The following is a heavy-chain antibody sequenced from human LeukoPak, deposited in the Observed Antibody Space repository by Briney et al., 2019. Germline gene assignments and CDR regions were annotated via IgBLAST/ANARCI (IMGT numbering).Heavy chain of an antibody. CDR3: ARDRTSRQGYSYGYEDY. CDR2: IRYDGSNK. J-gene: IGHJ4*02. CDR1: GFTFSSYG. Sequence: GGSLRLSCAASGFTFSSYGMHWVRQAPGKGLEWVAFIRYDGSNKYYADSVKGRFTISRDNAKNSLYLQMNSLRAEDTAVYYRARDRTSRQGYSYGYEDYWGQGTLVTVSS. D-gene: IGHD5-18*01. V-gene: IGHV3-30*02.